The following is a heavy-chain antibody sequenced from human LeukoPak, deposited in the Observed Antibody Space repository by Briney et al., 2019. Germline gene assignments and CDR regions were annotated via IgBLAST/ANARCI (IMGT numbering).Heavy chain of an antibody. CDR1: GGSISSGGYY. V-gene: IGHV4-31*03. CDR3: AADRGYCSGGSCYQGNYFDY. D-gene: IGHD2-15*01. CDR2: IYYSGST. J-gene: IGHJ4*02. Sequence: SQTLSLTCTVSGGSISSGGYYWSWIRQHPGKGLEWIGYIYYSGSTYYNPSLMSRVTISVDTSKNQFSLKLSSVTAADTAVYYCAADRGYCSGGSCYQGNYFDYWGQGTLVTVSS.